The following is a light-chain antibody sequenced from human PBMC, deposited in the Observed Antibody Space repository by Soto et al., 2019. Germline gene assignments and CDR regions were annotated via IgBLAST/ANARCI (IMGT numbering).Light chain of an antibody. V-gene: IGLV2-14*01. J-gene: IGLJ1*01. Sequence: QSALTQPASVSESPGQSITISCTGTSSDVGASDFVSWYQQHPGKAPELIIYEISNRPSGVSSRFSGSKSGNTASLTISGLQAEDESDYYCSSYSSSATPYVFGTGTKVTVL. CDR2: EIS. CDR3: SSYSSSATPYV. CDR1: SSDVGASDF.